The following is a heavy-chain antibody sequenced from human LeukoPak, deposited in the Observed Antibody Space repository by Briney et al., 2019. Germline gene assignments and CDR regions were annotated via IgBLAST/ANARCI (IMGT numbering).Heavy chain of an antibody. CDR2: VDLDEGKR. CDR1: GNTLTKFS. V-gene: IGHV1-24*01. J-gene: IGHJ2*01. D-gene: IGHD4-17*01. Sequence: VSVKVSCKVSGNTLTKFSMHWVRQAPGKGLEWVGGVDLDEGKRIYAQKLKGRVIMTEDTSTDTVYMEIKSLTFEDTAVYYCAKGPSGSDYDWYFDLWGRGTLITVSS. CDR3: AKGPSGSDYDWYFDL.